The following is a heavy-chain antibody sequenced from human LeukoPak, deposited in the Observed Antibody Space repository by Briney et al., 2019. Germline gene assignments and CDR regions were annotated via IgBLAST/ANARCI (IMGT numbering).Heavy chain of an antibody. D-gene: IGHD1-26*01. Sequence: SQTLSLTCAVSGDSVSSDNATWNWIRQSPSRGLEWLGRTYLRSKWYNDFAASVRGRITINADTSKNQFSLQLNSVTPEDTAVYYCVRQREQVMLYYYFDLWGRGTLVTVSS. CDR2: TYLRSKWYN. J-gene: IGHJ2*01. CDR1: GDSVSSDNAT. CDR3: VRQREQVMLYYYFDL. V-gene: IGHV6-1*01.